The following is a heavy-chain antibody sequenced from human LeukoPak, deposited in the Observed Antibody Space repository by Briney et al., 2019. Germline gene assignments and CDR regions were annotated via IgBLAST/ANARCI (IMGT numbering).Heavy chain of an antibody. CDR3: ARLGITLSDFDY. CDR1: GYSFSHYW. D-gene: IGHD3-10*02. V-gene: IGHV5-51*01. J-gene: IGHJ4*02. Sequence: GQSLQISCKASGYSFSHYWIGWVRQMPGKGLEWMGIIYPGDSDTRYSPSFQGQVTISADKSISTAYLQWSSLKASDTAMYYCARLGITLSDFDYWGQGTLVTVSS. CDR2: IYPGDSDT.